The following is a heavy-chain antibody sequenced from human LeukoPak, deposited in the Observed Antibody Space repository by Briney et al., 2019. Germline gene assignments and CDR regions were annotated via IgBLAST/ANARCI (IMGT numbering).Heavy chain of an antibody. D-gene: IGHD2-21*02. CDR2: INPNSGGT. CDR3: AREPPAYCGGDCYVLGY. V-gene: IGHV1-2*02. CDR1: GYSFTGLY. J-gene: IGHJ4*02. Sequence: ASVTVSCKASGYSFTGLYIHWLRQAPGQGPEWMGWINPNSGGTRYAQKFEGRVTMTRDTSITTVYMELSRLTSDDTAVYYCAREPPAYCGGDCYVLGYWGQGTLVTVSS.